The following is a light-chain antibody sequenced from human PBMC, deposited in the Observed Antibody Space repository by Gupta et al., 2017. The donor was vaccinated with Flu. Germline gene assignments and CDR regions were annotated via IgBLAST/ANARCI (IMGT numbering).Light chain of an antibody. Sequence: QPVVTQSSSASASLGSSVKLTCILTSGHTTYSIAWHQQQPGKAPRFLMKLESGGAYSKGSGVPDRFSGSSSGAARFLTISNLQSEDEAYYYCETWDSQIRVFGGGTKLTVL. V-gene: IGLV4-60*03. CDR2: LESGGAY. CDR1: SGHTTYS. CDR3: ETWDSQIRV. J-gene: IGLJ2*01.